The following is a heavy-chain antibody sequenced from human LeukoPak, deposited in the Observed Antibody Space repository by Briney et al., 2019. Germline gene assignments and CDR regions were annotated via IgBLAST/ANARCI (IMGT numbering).Heavy chain of an antibody. CDR1: GFTFSDYY. V-gene: IGHV3-53*01. CDR3: AKGQGYNYGDSIDY. Sequence: GGSLRLSCAASGFTFSDYYMSWIRQAPGKGLEWVSVINGGGSSYYADSVKGRFTVSRDNSKNTLYLQMNSLRDEDTAIYYCAKGQGYNYGDSIDYWGQGTLVTVSS. J-gene: IGHJ4*02. CDR2: INGGGSS. D-gene: IGHD5-18*01.